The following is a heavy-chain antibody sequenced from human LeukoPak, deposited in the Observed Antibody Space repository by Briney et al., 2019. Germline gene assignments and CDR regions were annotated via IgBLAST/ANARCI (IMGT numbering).Heavy chain of an antibody. CDR1: GFTFSSYA. V-gene: IGHV3-23*01. CDR3: AKFDVGDSSGYSLDY. CDR2: ISGSGGST. J-gene: IGHJ4*02. D-gene: IGHD3-22*01. Sequence: PGGSLRLSCAASGFTFSSYAMSWVRQAPGKGLEWVSAISGSGGSTYYAASVKGRFTISRDNSKNTLYLQMNSLRAEDTAVYYCAKFDVGDSSGYSLDYWGQGTLVTVSS.